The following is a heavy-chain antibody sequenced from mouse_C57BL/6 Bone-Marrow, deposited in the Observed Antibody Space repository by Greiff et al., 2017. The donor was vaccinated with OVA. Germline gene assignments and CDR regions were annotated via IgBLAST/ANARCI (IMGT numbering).Heavy chain of an antibody. D-gene: IGHD2-3*01. CDR3: ARGYDGYYGWYFDV. Sequence: QVQLQQPGAELVMPGASVKLSCKASGYTFTSYWMHWVKQRPGQGLEWIGEIDPSDSYTNSNQKFKGKSTLTVDKSSSTAYMQLSSLTSEDSAVYYCARGYDGYYGWYFDVWGTGTTVTVSS. J-gene: IGHJ1*03. V-gene: IGHV1-69*01. CDR1: GYTFTSYW. CDR2: IDPSDSYT.